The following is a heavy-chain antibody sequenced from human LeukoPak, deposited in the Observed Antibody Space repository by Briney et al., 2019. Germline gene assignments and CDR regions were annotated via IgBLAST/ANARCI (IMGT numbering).Heavy chain of an antibody. CDR1: GYTFTIYY. D-gene: IGHD3-22*01. Sequence: ASVKVSCKASGYTFTIYYIYWMRQAHGHGLDWMGIINPSGGRTNYAHKFQGRVTMTRDMSTSTVYMELSSLRSEDTAVYYCARGAHVRMYDSNHNCFDPWGQGTLVTVSS. J-gene: IGHJ5*02. V-gene: IGHV1-46*01. CDR2: INPSGGRT. CDR3: ARGAHVRMYDSNHNCFDP.